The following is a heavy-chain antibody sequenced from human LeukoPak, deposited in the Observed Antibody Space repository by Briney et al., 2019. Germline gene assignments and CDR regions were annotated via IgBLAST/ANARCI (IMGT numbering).Heavy chain of an antibody. CDR1: GYTFTGYY. Sequence: GASVKVSCKASGYTFTGYYMHWVRQAPGQGLEWMGWINPNSGGTNYAQKFQGRVTMTRDTPISTAYMELGRLRSDDTAVYYCARGSRITGTTRYLGYWGQGTLVTVSS. V-gene: IGHV1-2*02. J-gene: IGHJ4*02. CDR3: ARGSRITGTTRYLGY. CDR2: INPNSGGT. D-gene: IGHD1-20*01.